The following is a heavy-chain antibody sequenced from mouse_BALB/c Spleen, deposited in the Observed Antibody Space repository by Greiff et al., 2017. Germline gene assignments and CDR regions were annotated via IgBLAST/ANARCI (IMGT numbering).Heavy chain of an antibody. CDR3: AIPTMITTTDYWYFDV. Sequence: VKLMESGPGLVQPSQSLSITCTVSGFSLTSYGVHWVRQSPGKGLEWLGVIWSGGSTDYNAAFISRLSISKDNSKSQVFFKMNSLQANDTAIYYCAIPTMITTTDYWYFDVWGAGTTVTVSS. J-gene: IGHJ1*01. CDR2: IWSGGST. V-gene: IGHV2-2*02. D-gene: IGHD2-4*01. CDR1: GFSLTSYG.